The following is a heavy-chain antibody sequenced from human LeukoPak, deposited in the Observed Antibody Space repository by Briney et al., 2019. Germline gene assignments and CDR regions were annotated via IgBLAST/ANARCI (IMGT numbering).Heavy chain of an antibody. CDR2: ISGSGGST. CDR3: AKDRVAAAGDNWFDP. D-gene: IGHD6-13*01. V-gene: IGHV3-23*01. Sequence: GGSLRLSCAASGFTFSSYAMSWVRQAPGKGREWVSAISGSGGSTYYADSVTGRFTISRDNSKNTLYLQMNGLRAEDTAVYYCAKDRVAAAGDNWFDPWGQGTLVTVSS. J-gene: IGHJ5*02. CDR1: GFTFSSYA.